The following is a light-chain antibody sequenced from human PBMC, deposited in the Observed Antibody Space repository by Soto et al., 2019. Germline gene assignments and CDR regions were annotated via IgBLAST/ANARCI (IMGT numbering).Light chain of an antibody. Sequence: QYLLTKPASSSDTPGQTVSISCSGSNSNIASNTVSWYQHLPGTAPKLLIYYNNQRPSGVPDRFSGSKSGTSASLAISGLQSEDESDYHCAAWYDTLKSYVFGTGTKVTVL. J-gene: IGLJ1*01. CDR1: NSNIASNT. CDR2: YNN. CDR3: AAWYDTLKSYV. V-gene: IGLV1-44*01.